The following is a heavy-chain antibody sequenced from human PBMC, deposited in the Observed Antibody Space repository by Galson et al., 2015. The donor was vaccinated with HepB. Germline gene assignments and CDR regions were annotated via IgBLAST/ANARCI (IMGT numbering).Heavy chain of an antibody. Sequence: SLRLSCAASGFSFSTYGMHWVRQAPGKGLEWVAVISFDGSNKYYADSVKGLFTISRDNSKNTLYLQMSSLRAEDTALYYCAKGHWNDLLYFDYWGQGTLVTVSS. CDR3: AKGHWNDLLYFDY. CDR1: GFSFSTYG. D-gene: IGHD1-1*01. V-gene: IGHV3-30*18. J-gene: IGHJ4*02. CDR2: ISFDGSNK.